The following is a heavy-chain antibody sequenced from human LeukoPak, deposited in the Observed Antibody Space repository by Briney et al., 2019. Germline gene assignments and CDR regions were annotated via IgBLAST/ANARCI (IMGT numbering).Heavy chain of an antibody. CDR2: IIPIFGTA. D-gene: IGHD1-26*01. CDR3: ARDNSGSWEVHAFDI. CDR1: GGTFSSYA. V-gene: IGHV1-69*05. J-gene: IGHJ3*02. Sequence: ASVKVSCKASGGTFSSYAISWVRQAPGQGLEWMGGIIPIFGTANYAQKFQGRVTITTDESTSTAYMELSSLRTEDTAVYFCARDNSGSWEVHAFDIWGQGTMVTVSS.